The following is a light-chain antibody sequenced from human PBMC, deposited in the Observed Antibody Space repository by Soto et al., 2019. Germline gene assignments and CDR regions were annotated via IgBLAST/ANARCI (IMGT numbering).Light chain of an antibody. CDR3: CSYAGSSTWV. CDR2: EGS. J-gene: IGLJ1*01. CDR1: TSDVGSYTF. V-gene: IGLV2-23*01. Sequence: QSALTQPASVSGSPGQSITISCTGTTSDVGSYTFVSWYQQHPGKAPKVMIYEGSKRPSGVSNRFSGSKSGNTASLTISVLQAEDEADYYCCSYAGSSTWVFGTGTKLTVL.